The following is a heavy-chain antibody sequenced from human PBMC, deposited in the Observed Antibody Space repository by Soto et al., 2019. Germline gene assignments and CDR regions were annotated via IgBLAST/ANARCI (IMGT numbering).Heavy chain of an antibody. Sequence: EVQLVESGGGLVQPGRSLRLSCAASGFTFDDYAMHWVRQAPGKGLEWVSGISWNSGSIGYADSVKDRFTISSDNAKNSLYLQMYSLRADGTALYHCAKGEGGGSDQVTSFDYCGQRTLVTVSS. CDR1: GFTFDDYA. D-gene: IGHD1-26*01. V-gene: IGHV3-9*01. J-gene: IGHJ4*02. CDR2: ISWNSGSI. CDR3: AKGEGGGSDQVTSFDY.